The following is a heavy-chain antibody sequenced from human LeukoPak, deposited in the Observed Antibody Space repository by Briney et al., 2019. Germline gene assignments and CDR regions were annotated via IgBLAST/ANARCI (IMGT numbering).Heavy chain of an antibody. D-gene: IGHD3-9*01. CDR3: ARFDQTRILTGYYRFRRDWFDP. Sequence: GESLKISCKGSGYSFTSYWIGWVRQMPGKGLEWMGIIYPGDSDTRYSPSFQGQVTISADKSISTAYLQWSSLKASDTAMYYCARFDQTRILTGYYRFRRDWFDPWGQGTLVTVSS. V-gene: IGHV5-51*01. J-gene: IGHJ5*02. CDR2: IYPGDSDT. CDR1: GYSFTSYW.